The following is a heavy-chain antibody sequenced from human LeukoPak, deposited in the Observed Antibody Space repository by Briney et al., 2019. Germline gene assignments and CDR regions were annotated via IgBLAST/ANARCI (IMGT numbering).Heavy chain of an antibody. D-gene: IGHD3-9*01. CDR3: AQELSDIFVVRTDS. J-gene: IGHJ4*02. V-gene: IGHV3-23*01. CDR1: GFTFSNTA. Sequence: GGSLRLSCAASGFTFSNTAMSWVRQTPGKGLEWVAPMSAYNDRAHYADSVRGRFTVSRDNSKNTLSLQMNSLREDDTAVYYCAQELSDIFVVRTDSWGQGTLVTVSS. CDR2: MSAYNDRA.